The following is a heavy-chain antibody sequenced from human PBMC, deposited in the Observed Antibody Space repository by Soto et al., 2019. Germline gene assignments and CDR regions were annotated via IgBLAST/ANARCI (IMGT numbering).Heavy chain of an antibody. CDR1: GFTFSSYT. CDR2: ISVGATRT. D-gene: IGHD3-10*01. V-gene: IGHV3-23*01. J-gene: IGHJ3*02. Sequence: GGSLRLSCAASGFTFSSYTMTWVRQAPGKGLEWVSGISVGATRTYYADSVKGRFSISRDDSKNTLSLQMNSLRGDDTAVYYWAKAGGYMYDAFDIGGKGTMVTVSS. CDR3: AKAGGYMYDAFDI.